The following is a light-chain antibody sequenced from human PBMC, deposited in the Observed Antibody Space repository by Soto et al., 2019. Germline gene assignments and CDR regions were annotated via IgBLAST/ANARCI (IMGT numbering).Light chain of an antibody. CDR3: QQTYSDIS. J-gene: IGKJ4*01. CDR2: GAS. Sequence: DVRMTQSPSSLSASVGDTITIPCRASRTINTYLNWFQQKPGEPPRLLIYGASTLHDGVPSRFSGSGSGADFTLTISGLQPEDFASYHCQQTYSDISFGGGTKV. V-gene: IGKV1-39*01. CDR1: RTINTY.